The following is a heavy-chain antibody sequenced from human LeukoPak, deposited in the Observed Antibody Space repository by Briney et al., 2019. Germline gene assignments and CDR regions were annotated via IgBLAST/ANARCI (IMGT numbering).Heavy chain of an antibody. J-gene: IGHJ3*02. D-gene: IGHD2-21*01. CDR2: IRYSGST. Sequence: SETLSLTCTVSGDSMISYYWSWIRQPPGKGLEWIGYIRYSGSTNYNPSLKSRVTISVDTSKNQFSLKLSSVTAADTAMYYCARAPLALIVFDIWGQGTMVTVSS. CDR3: ARAPLALIVFDI. V-gene: IGHV4-59*01. CDR1: GDSMISYY.